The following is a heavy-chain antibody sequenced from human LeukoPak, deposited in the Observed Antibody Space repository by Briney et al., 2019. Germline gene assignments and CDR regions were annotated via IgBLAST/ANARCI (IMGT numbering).Heavy chain of an antibody. CDR2: IYYSGST. CDR1: GGSISSSGYY. J-gene: IGHJ4*02. V-gene: IGHV4-39*01. D-gene: IGHD4-17*01. CDR3: ARQKETTDSGFDY. Sequence: SETLSLTCTVSGGSISSSGYYWGWIRQPPGKGLEWIGSIYYSGSTYYNPSLKSRVTISVDTSKNQFSLKLSSVTAADTAVYYCARQKETTDSGFDYWGQGTLVTVSS.